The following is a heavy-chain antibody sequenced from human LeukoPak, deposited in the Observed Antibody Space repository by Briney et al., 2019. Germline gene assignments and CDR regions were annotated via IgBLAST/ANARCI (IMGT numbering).Heavy chain of an antibody. CDR3: TRGGNTGYNYNAFDV. CDR2: ISYDGSNK. Sequence: GGSLRLSCAASGFTFSSYGMHWVRQAPGKGLEWVAVISYDGSNKYYADSVKGRFTISRDNAKNSLYLQMSSLRAEDTAVYYCTRGGNTGYNYNAFDVWGQGTMVTVSS. D-gene: IGHD3-22*01. V-gene: IGHV3-30*03. J-gene: IGHJ3*01. CDR1: GFTFSSYG.